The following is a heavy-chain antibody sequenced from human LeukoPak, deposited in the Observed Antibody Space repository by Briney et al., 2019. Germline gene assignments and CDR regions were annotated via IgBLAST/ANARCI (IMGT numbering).Heavy chain of an antibody. J-gene: IGHJ4*02. CDR3: ARATLSDYYFNY. CDR2: INPSGGST. CDR1: GYTFASYY. Sequence: ASVKVSCKASGYTFASYYMHWVRQAPGQGLEWMGIINPSGGSTSYAQKFQGRVTMTRDTSTNTVYMELSSLRSEDTAVYFCARATLSDYYFNYWGQGTLVTVSS. V-gene: IGHV1-46*01.